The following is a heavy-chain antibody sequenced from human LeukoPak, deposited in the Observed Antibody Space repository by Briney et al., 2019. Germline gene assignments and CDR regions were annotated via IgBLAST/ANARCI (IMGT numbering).Heavy chain of an antibody. V-gene: IGHV6-1*01. CDR3: ARGSWQQLVPFPIYYYYMDV. D-gene: IGHD6-13*01. CDR2: TYYRSKWYN. Sequence: SQTLSLTCAISGDSVSSNSAAWNWIRQSPSRGLEWLGRTYYRSKWYNDYAVSVKSRITINPDTSKNQFSLQLNSVTPEDTAVYYCARGSWQQLVPFPIYYYYMDVWGKGTTVTVSS. J-gene: IGHJ6*03. CDR1: GDSVSSNSAA.